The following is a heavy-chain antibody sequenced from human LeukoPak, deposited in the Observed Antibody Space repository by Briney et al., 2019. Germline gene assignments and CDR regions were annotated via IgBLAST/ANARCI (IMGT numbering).Heavy chain of an antibody. D-gene: IGHD1-1*01. CDR1: GGSFSAYY. V-gene: IGHV4-34*01. CDR3: ARRGSGRNWFDP. CDR2: INHGGIT. J-gene: IGHJ5*02. Sequence: PSETLSLTCAVYGGSFSAYYWNWIRQPPGKGLEWIGEINHGGITNYNPSLKSRVTLSVDTSKNQFSLRLTSVTAADTAVYSCARRGSGRNWFDPWGLGTLVTVSS.